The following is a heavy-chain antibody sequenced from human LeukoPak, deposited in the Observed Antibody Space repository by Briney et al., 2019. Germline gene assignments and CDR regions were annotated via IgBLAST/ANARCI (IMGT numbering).Heavy chain of an antibody. CDR3: ASGRQYSGSDYDSFVSSAFDY. Sequence: GGSLRLSCAASGFTFSSYAMSWVRQAPGKGLEWVSVISGSGGSTYYADSVKGRFTISRDNSKNTLYLQMNSLRAEDTAVYNCASGRQYSGSDYDSFVSSAFDYWGQGTLVTVSS. CDR1: GFTFSSYA. J-gene: IGHJ4*02. CDR2: ISGSGGST. V-gene: IGHV3-23*01. D-gene: IGHD1-26*01.